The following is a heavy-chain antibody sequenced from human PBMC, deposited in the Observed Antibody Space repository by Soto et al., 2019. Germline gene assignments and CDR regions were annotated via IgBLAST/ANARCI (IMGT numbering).Heavy chain of an antibody. J-gene: IGHJ5*02. CDR2: ISSDGSRT. Sequence: LRLSCAASGFSFSTFWMNWARQVPGKGLVWVSRISSDGSRTDYADSVKGRFTIFRDNAKNMLYLQMNSLKVEDTAVYYCAGQFDPWGQGTPVTVSS. V-gene: IGHV3-74*01. CDR3: AGQFDP. CDR1: GFSFSTFW.